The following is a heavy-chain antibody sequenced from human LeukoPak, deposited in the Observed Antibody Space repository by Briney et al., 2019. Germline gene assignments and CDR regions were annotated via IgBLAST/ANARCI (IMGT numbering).Heavy chain of an antibody. Sequence: PGRSLRLSCAASGFTFSSYGMHWVRQAPGKGLEWVAVISYDGSNKYYADSVKGRFAISRDNSKNTLYLQMNSLRAEDTAVYYCAKDLSSGRCDYWGQGTLVTVSS. J-gene: IGHJ4*02. V-gene: IGHV3-30*18. D-gene: IGHD6-19*01. CDR2: ISYDGSNK. CDR1: GFTFSSYG. CDR3: AKDLSSGRCDY.